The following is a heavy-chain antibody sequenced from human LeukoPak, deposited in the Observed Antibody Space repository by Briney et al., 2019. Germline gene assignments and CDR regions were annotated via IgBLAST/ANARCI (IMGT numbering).Heavy chain of an antibody. J-gene: IGHJ4*02. CDR3: TRASTLRTGDAH. V-gene: IGHV3-66*01. Sequence: GGSLRLSCAASGFAVSSNYMSWVRQAPGKGLEWVSVIYTGGSTSYADSVKGRFTISRDSSKNTLFLQMKSLRVEDTAVYYCTRASTLRTGDAHWGQGTLVTVS. D-gene: IGHD7-27*01. CDR1: GFAVSSNY. CDR2: IYTGGST.